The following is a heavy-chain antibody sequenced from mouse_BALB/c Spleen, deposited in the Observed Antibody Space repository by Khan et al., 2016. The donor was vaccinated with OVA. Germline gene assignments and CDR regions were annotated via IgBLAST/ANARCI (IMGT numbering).Heavy chain of an antibody. V-gene: IGHV3-2*02. CDR1: GYSITSDYA. D-gene: IGHD1-1*01. CDR3: ARSVTITTVVATDFDY. CDR2: ISYSGRT. Sequence: EVQLQESGPSLVKPSQSLSLTCTVTGYSITSDYAWNWIRQFPGNKLEWMGYISYSGRTSYNPSLKSRISITRDTSKNLFFLQLNSVTTEDTATYYCARSVTITTVVATDFDYWGQGTTLTVSS. J-gene: IGHJ2*01.